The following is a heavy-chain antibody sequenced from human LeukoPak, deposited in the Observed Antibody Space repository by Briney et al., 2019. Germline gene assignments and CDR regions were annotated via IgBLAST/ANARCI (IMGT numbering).Heavy chain of an antibody. J-gene: IGHJ5*02. Sequence: SVKVSCKASRGTFSSYAISWVRQAPGQGLEWMGGIIPIFGTANYAQKFQGRVTITADKSTSTAYMELSSLRSEDTAVYYCASGNIVVVPAAGVDNWFDPWGQGTLVTVSS. CDR1: RGTFSSYA. CDR2: IIPIFGTA. D-gene: IGHD2-2*01. CDR3: ASGNIVVVPAAGVDNWFDP. V-gene: IGHV1-69*06.